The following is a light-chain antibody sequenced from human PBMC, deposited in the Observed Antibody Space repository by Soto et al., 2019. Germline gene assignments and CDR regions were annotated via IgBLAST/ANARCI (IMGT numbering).Light chain of an antibody. V-gene: IGKV3-20*01. CDR3: QQNGSSPRLT. CDR1: QSVSSSY. J-gene: IGKJ4*01. CDR2: GAS. Sequence: EIVLTQSPGTLSLSPGERATLSCRASQSVSSSYLAWYQQKPGQAPRLLIHGASSRATGIPDRFSGSGSGTEFTLTISRLEPEDFVLYYCQQNGSSPRLTFGGGTKVEIK.